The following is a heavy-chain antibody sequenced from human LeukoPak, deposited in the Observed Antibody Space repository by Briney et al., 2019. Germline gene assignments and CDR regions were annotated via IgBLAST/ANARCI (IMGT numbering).Heavy chain of an antibody. D-gene: IGHD4-23*01. CDR2: ISGSGGST. V-gene: IGHV3-23*01. Sequence: PEGSLRLSCAASGFTFSSYAMSWVRQAPGRGLEWVSAISGSGGSTYYADSVKGRFTTSRDNSKNTLYLQINSLRAEDTAVYYCAKDLAQTTVVTPFDYWGQGTLVTVSS. CDR1: GFTFSSYA. CDR3: AKDLAQTTVVTPFDY. J-gene: IGHJ4*02.